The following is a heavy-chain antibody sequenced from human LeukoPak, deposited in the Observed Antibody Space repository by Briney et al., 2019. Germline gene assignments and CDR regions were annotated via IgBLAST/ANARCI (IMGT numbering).Heavy chain of an antibody. Sequence: GGSLRLSCAASGFTFSNYWMSWVRQAPGKGLEWVANIKQDGSEKYYVDSVKGRFTISRDNAKNSLYLQMNSLRAEDTAVYYCARDRYFGSPDAFDIWGQGTMVTVSS. J-gene: IGHJ3*02. CDR1: GFTFSNYW. CDR3: ARDRYFGSPDAFDI. V-gene: IGHV3-7*01. D-gene: IGHD3-9*01. CDR2: IKQDGSEK.